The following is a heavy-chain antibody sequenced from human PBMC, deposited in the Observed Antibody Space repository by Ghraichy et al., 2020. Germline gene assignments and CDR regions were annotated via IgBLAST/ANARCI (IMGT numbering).Heavy chain of an antibody. Sequence: SESLSLTCAVSGVSITTTSWWSWVRQPPGKGLEWIGEIYHRGSADYNPYLKRRVIISVDRSKNQFSLQLRSVTAADTAVYYCARGGGYGYAYPYWGQGALVTVSS. V-gene: IGHV4-4*02. CDR3: ARGGGYGYAYPY. D-gene: IGHD3-16*01. CDR2: IYHRGSA. J-gene: IGHJ4*02. CDR1: GVSITTTSW.